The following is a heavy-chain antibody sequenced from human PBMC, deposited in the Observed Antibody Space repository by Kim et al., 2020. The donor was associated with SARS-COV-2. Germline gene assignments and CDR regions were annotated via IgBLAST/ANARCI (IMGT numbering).Heavy chain of an antibody. CDR2: INTNTGNP. CDR1: GYTLTSNP. CDR3: ARGPGGMDV. V-gene: IGHV7-4-1*02. Sequence: ASVKVSCKASGYTLTSNPVNWVRQAPGQGLEWMGWINTNTGNPTYAQGFTGRFVLSLDTSVSTAYLQISSLRAEDTAVYYWARGPGGMDVWGQGTTGTVS. J-gene: IGHJ6*02.